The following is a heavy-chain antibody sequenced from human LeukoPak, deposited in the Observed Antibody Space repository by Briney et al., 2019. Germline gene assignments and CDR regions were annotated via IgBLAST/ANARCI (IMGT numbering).Heavy chain of an antibody. V-gene: IGHV4-61*02. Sequence: SETLSLTCTVSGGSISSGSYYWSCIRQPAGTGLEWIGRIYTSGGTNYNPSLKRRVTISVDTSKNQFSLNLSSETDADTAVYYCARARVVGATTPFDYWGQGTLVTVSS. D-gene: IGHD1-26*01. CDR1: GGSISSGSYY. CDR2: IYTSGGT. CDR3: ARARVVGATTPFDY. J-gene: IGHJ4*02.